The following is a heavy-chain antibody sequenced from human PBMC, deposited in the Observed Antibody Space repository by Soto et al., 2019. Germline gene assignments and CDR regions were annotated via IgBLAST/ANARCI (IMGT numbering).Heavy chain of an antibody. J-gene: IGHJ4*02. Sequence: SETLSLTCAFSGVSISSGGYSWSWIRQPPGKGLEWIGYIYHSGSTYYNPSLKSRVTISVDRSKNQFSLKLSSVTAADTAVYYCARGPPFHWGQGTLVTVSS. CDR1: GVSISSGGYS. V-gene: IGHV4-30-2*01. CDR3: ARGPPFH. CDR2: IYHSGST. D-gene: IGHD3-16*01.